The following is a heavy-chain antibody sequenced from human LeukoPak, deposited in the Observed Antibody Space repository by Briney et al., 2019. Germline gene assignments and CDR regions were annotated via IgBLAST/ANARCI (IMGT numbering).Heavy chain of an antibody. J-gene: IGHJ3*01. CDR3: ARDRRGSYYTFDV. CDR2: VSHTGAT. D-gene: IGHD1-26*01. CDR1: GASINGYF. Sequence: PSETLSLTCSVSGASINGYFWSWVRQTPGRGLEWIGYVSHTGATTINPPLKSRVSITIDMSKSQISLSMTSVTAADSALYYCARDRRGSYYTFDVWGPGTIVSVS. V-gene: IGHV4-59*01.